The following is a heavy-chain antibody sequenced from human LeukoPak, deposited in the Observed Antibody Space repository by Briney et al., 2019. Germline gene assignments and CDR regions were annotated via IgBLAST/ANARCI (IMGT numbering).Heavy chain of an antibody. CDR2: ISAYNGNT. CDR3: ARNYYDSSGYPGGYYYYYMDV. D-gene: IGHD3-22*01. Sequence: GASVKVSCKASGYTFTSNGISWVRQAPGQGLEWMGWISAYNGNTNYEQKLQGRVTMTTDTSTSTAYMELSSLRSEDTAVYYCARNYYDSSGYPGGYYYYYMDVWGKGTTVTVSS. CDR1: GYTFTSNG. J-gene: IGHJ6*03. V-gene: IGHV1-18*01.